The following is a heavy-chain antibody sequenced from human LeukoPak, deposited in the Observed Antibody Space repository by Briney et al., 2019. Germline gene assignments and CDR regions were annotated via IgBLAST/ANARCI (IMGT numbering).Heavy chain of an antibody. D-gene: IGHD3-3*01. CDR3: AKEDYDFWSGSPNPLDY. J-gene: IGHJ4*02. Sequence: GGSLRLSCAVSGFTLGGYWMTWVRQAPGRGLEWVANINEDGSGKYYVDSVKGRFTVSRDNAKSSLYLQMNSLRVEDTAVYYCAKEDYDFWSGSPNPLDYWGQGTLVTVSS. V-gene: IGHV3-7*01. CDR1: GFTLGGYW. CDR2: INEDGSGK.